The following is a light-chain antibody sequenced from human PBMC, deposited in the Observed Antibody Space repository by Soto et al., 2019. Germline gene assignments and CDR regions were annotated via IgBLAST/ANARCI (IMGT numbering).Light chain of an antibody. CDR1: QSISSW. Sequence: DIQMTQSPSTLSASVGDRVTITCGASQSISSWLAWYQQKPGKAPRLLIYDASSLESGVPSRFSGSGSGTEFTLTISSLQPDDFATYYCQQSYSIPITFGQGTRLEIK. V-gene: IGKV1-5*01. CDR3: QQSYSIPIT. CDR2: DAS. J-gene: IGKJ5*01.